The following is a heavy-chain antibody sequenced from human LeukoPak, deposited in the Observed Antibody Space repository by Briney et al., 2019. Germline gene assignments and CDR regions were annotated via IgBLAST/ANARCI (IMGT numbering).Heavy chain of an antibody. CDR3: ARKRGSSGFLVHAFDI. J-gene: IGHJ3*02. CDR2: INPNSGGT. D-gene: IGHD6-13*01. CDR1: GYSFTGYY. Sequence: ASVKVSCKASGYSFTGYYIHGVRQAPGQGLAWMGWINPNSGGTKYAQKFQGRGAMIRDTSINTTYMERSRLRSDDTAMYYCARKRGSSGFLVHAFDIWGQRTMVTVSS. V-gene: IGHV1-2*02.